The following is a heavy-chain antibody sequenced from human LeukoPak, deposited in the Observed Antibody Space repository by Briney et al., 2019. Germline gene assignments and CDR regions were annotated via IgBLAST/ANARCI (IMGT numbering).Heavy chain of an antibody. D-gene: IGHD1-26*01. CDR3: ARALGSPLDF. V-gene: IGHV3-74*01. CDR2: LNDDGSTT. CDR1: GFTFSSSW. J-gene: IGHJ4*02. Sequence: PGGSLRLSCAASGFTFSSSWMHWVRQSPGKGLVWVSRLNDDGSTTTYADSVEGRFTISRDNAKNTLYLQMNSLGAEDTAVYYCARALGSPLDFWGQGTLVTVSS.